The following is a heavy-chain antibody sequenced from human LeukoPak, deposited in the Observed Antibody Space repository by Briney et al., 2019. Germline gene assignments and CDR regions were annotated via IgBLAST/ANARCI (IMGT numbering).Heavy chain of an antibody. CDR1: GFTFSSYS. Sequence: GGSLRLSCAASGFTFSSYSMNWVRQAPGKGLEWVSSISSSSSYIYYADPVKGRFTIFRDNSNNTLYLQMNTLRVEDTAMYYCARGWRFRGIYSGYDWRAGYFDYWGQGTLVTVSS. D-gene: IGHD5-12*01. CDR2: ISSSSSYI. J-gene: IGHJ4*02. CDR3: ARGWRFRGIYSGYDWRAGYFDY. V-gene: IGHV3-21*01.